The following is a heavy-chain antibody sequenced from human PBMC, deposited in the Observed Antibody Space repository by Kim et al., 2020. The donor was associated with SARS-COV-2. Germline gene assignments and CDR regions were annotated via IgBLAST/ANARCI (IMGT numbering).Heavy chain of an antibody. J-gene: IGHJ5*02. CDR3: AKGGTVVVVAAP. D-gene: IGHD2-15*01. V-gene: IGHV3-23*01. Sequence: YADSVKGRFTISRDNSKNTLYLQMNSLRAEDTAVYYCAKGGTVVVVAAPWGQGTLVTVSS.